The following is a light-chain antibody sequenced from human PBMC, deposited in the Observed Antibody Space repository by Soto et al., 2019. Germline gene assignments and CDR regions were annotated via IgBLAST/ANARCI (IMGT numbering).Light chain of an antibody. CDR1: QSVSSSY. V-gene: IGKV3-20*01. Sequence: ENVLTQSPGTLSLSPGERATLSCRASQSVSSSYLAWYQQKPGQAPRLLIYGASSRATGIPDRFSGSGSGTDFTLTISSLQSEDFAVYYCQQYNNWPWTFGQGSKVDIK. J-gene: IGKJ1*01. CDR2: GAS. CDR3: QQYNNWPWT.